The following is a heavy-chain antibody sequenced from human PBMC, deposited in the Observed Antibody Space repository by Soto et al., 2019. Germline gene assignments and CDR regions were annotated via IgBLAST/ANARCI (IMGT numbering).Heavy chain of an antibody. D-gene: IGHD4-17*01. CDR3: ASSIYGDYRFDY. J-gene: IGHJ4*02. V-gene: IGHV3-23*01. Sequence: GGSXRLSCAASAFTFSNYAMSWVRQAPGKGLEWVSTISGSGGSTYFADSVKGRFTISRHNSKNTLYLQMNSLRAEDTAVYYCASSIYGDYRFDYWGQGTLVTVSS. CDR1: AFTFSNYA. CDR2: ISGSGGST.